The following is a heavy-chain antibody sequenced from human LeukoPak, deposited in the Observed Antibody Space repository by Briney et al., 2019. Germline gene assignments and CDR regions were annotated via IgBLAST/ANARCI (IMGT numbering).Heavy chain of an antibody. Sequence: GRSLRLSCSASGFSFSTYSMHWVRQAPGQGLEWVTVVSYDGSDKYYADSVKGRFTISRDNSRNTLYLQMNSLRVEDTALYYCTKEGGTLTLDYWGQGTLVTVSS. CDR2: VSYDGSDK. D-gene: IGHD3-16*01. CDR3: TKEGGTLTLDY. J-gene: IGHJ4*02. CDR1: GFSFSTYS. V-gene: IGHV3-30*18.